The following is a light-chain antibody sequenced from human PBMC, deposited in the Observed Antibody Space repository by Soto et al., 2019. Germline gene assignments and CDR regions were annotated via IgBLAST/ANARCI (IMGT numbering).Light chain of an antibody. CDR3: QQYGSSPIT. CDR2: GAS. J-gene: IGKJ5*01. Sequence: EIVLTHSPGTLSFSPLEIATLSFSASQSVSSSYLASYQQKPGQAPRLLIFGASSRATGIPDRISGSGSGTDFTLTISRLEPEDFAVYYCQQYGSSPITFGQGTRLEIK. CDR1: QSVSSSY. V-gene: IGKV3-20*01.